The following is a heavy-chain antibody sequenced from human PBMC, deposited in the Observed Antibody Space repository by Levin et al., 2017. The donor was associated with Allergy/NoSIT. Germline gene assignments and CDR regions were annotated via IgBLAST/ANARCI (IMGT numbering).Heavy chain of an antibody. Sequence: GGSLRLSCAASGFTFSSYSMNWVRQAPGKGLEWVSSISSSSSYIYYADSVKGRFTISRDNAKNSLYLQMNSLRAEDTAVYYCARDPRYYDFWSGYYPLPEYYYYYYGMDVWGQGTTVTVSS. J-gene: IGHJ6*02. V-gene: IGHV3-21*01. CDR1: GFTFSSYS. D-gene: IGHD3-3*01. CDR3: ARDPRYYDFWSGYYPLPEYYYYYYGMDV. CDR2: ISSSSSYI.